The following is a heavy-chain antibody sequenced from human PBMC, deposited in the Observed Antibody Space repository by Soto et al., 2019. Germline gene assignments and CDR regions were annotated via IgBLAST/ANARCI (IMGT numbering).Heavy chain of an antibody. CDR1: GGTFSSYA. V-gene: IGHV1-69*13. D-gene: IGHD6-6*01. Sequence: GASVKVSCKASGGTFSSYAISWVRQAPGQGLEWMGGIIPIFGTANYAQKFQGRVTITADESTSTAYMELSSLRSEDTAVYYCARHREMSIAARPAPDYYYYYVDVWGKGTTVTVSS. CDR3: ARHREMSIAARPAPDYYYYYVDV. J-gene: IGHJ6*03. CDR2: IIPIFGTA.